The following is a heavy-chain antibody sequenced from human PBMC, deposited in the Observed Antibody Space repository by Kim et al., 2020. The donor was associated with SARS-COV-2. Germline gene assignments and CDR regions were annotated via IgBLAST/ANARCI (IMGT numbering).Heavy chain of an antibody. J-gene: IGHJ4*02. CDR2: IWYDGSNK. CDR1: GFTFSSYG. CDR3: AKDGRYCSGGSCYEEDY. V-gene: IGHV3-33*06. D-gene: IGHD2-15*01. Sequence: GGSLRLSCAASGFTFSSYGMHWVRQAPGKGLEWVAVIWYDGSNKYYADSVKGRFTISRDNSKNTLYLQMNSLRAEDTAVYYCAKDGRYCSGGSCYEEDYWGQGTLVTVSS.